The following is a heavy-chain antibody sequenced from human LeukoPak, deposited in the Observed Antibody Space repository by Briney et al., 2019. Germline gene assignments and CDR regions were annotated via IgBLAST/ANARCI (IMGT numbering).Heavy chain of an antibody. V-gene: IGHV4-38-2*02. Sequence: PSETLSLTCTVSGYSISSGYYWSWIRQPPGKGLEWIGEINHSGSTNYNPSLKSRVTISVDTSKNQFSLKLSSVTAADTAVYYCARGRYCTNGVCLPAFDIWGQGTMVTVSS. J-gene: IGHJ3*02. CDR2: INHSGST. CDR3: ARGRYCTNGVCLPAFDI. D-gene: IGHD2-8*01. CDR1: GYSISSGYY.